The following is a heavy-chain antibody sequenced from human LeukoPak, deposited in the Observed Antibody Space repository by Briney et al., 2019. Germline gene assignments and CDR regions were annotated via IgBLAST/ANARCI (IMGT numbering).Heavy chain of an antibody. J-gene: IGHJ4*02. CDR3: AKGTDTPMATDY. CDR1: GFTFSSYE. Sequence: GGSLRLSCGASGFTFSSYEMNWVRQAPGKGLEWVAYISGGGSTIYYADSVKGRFTTSRDNAKNSLYLQMNSLRAEDTAVYYCAKGTDTPMATDYWGQGTLVTVSS. D-gene: IGHD5-18*01. CDR2: ISGGGSTI. V-gene: IGHV3-48*03.